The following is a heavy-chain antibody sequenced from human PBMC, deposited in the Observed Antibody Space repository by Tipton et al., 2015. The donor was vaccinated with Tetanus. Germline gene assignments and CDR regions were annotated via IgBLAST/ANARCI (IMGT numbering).Heavy chain of an antibody. CDR1: GYKFGIYW. Sequence: VQLVQSGVEVKKSGESLKISCQGSGYKFGIYWIAWVRQRPGKGLEWMGIIYPGDSDARYNPSFEGQVTISVDKSISTAYLQWTSLKPSDTAIYFCARLPKHYSASGSTWGQGTQVTVSS. CDR2: IYPGDSDA. D-gene: IGHD3-10*01. CDR3: ARLPKHYSASGST. J-gene: IGHJ5*02. V-gene: IGHV5-51*01.